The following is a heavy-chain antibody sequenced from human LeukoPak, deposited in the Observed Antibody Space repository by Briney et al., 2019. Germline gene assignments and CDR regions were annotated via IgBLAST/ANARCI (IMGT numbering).Heavy chain of an antibody. Sequence: GGSLRLSCAASGFTFSSYSMNWVRQAPGKGLEWVSSISSSSSYIYYADSVKGRLTISRDNAKNSLYLQMNSLRAEDTAVYYCASPLRYFDWLLLGWGQGTLVTVSS. V-gene: IGHV3-21*01. CDR1: GFTFSSYS. J-gene: IGHJ4*02. CDR2: ISSSSSYI. CDR3: ASPLRYFDWLLLG. D-gene: IGHD3-9*01.